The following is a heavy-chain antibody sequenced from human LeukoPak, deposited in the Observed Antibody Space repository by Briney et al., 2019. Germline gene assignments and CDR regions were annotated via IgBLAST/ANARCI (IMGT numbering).Heavy chain of an antibody. V-gene: IGHV3-74*01. CDR3: ARGGSPFY. CDR1: GFTFSSSW. CDR2: ISGDGTTT. D-gene: IGHD3-10*01. J-gene: IGHJ4*02. Sequence: GGSLRLSCAASGFTFSSSWMHWVRQVPGEGLVWVSRISGDGTTTTYADSVKGRFTISRDNAKNTLYLQMNSLRAEDGAVYYCARGGSPFYWGQGSLVTVSS.